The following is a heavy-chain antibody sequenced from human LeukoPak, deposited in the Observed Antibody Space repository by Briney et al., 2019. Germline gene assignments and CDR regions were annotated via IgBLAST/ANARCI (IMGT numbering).Heavy chain of an antibody. V-gene: IGHV3-7*03. Sequence: GGSLRLSCAASGFTFSSYWMSWVRQAPGKGLEWVANIKQDGSGKYYVDSVKGRFTISRDNAKNSLYLQMNSLRAEDTAVYYCARVQGWGRSVRYFDYWGQGTLVTVSS. D-gene: IGHD3-16*01. J-gene: IGHJ4*02. CDR3: ARVQGWGRSVRYFDY. CDR2: IKQDGSGK. CDR1: GFTFSSYW.